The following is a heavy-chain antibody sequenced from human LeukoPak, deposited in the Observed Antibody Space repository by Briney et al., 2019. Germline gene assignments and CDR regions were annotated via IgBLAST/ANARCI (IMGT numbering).Heavy chain of an antibody. CDR2: IYTSGST. Sequence: SETLSLTCAVYGGSFSSYYWSWIRQPAGKGLEWIGRIYTSGSTNYNPSLKSRVTMSVDTSKNQFSLKLSSVTAADTAVYYCAREYGSGNYYYMDVWGKGTTVTISS. CDR1: GGSFSSYY. J-gene: IGHJ6*03. D-gene: IGHD3-10*01. V-gene: IGHV4-4*07. CDR3: AREYGSGNYYYMDV.